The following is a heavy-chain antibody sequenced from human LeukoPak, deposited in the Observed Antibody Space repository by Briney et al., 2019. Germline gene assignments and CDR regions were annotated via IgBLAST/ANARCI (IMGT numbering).Heavy chain of an antibody. CDR2: ISSSSSTI. CDR3: AREQITMVRGVSVPYGMDV. V-gene: IGHV3-48*01. J-gene: IGHJ6*02. CDR1: GFTFSSYS. D-gene: IGHD3-10*01. Sequence: GGPLRLSCAASGFTFSSYSMNWVRQAPGKGLEWVSYISSSSSTIYYADSVKGRFTISRDNAKNSLYLQMNSLRAEDTAVYYCAREQITMVRGVSVPYGMDVWGQGTTVTVSS.